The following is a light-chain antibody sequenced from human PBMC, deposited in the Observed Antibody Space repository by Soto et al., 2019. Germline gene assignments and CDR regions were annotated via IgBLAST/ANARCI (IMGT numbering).Light chain of an antibody. Sequence: QSALTQPASVSGSPGQSITISCTGTSSDVGGYNYVSWYQQHPGKAPKLMIYEVSNRPSGVSNRFSGSKSGNTASLTISGLQAEDEADYYCSSYTCSSKVFGTGTKLTVL. J-gene: IGLJ1*01. V-gene: IGLV2-14*01. CDR1: SSDVGGYNY. CDR2: EVS. CDR3: SSYTCSSKV.